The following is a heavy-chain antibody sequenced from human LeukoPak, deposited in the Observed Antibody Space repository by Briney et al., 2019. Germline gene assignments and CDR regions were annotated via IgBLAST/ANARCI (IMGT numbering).Heavy chain of an antibody. CDR1: GGSISSSSYY. D-gene: IGHD2-2*02. Sequence: SETLSLTCTVSGGSISSSSYYWGWIRQPPGKGLEWIGSIYYSGSTNYNPSLKSRVTISVDTSKNQFSLKLSSVTAADTAVYYCARGYCSSTSCYTGNDAFDIWGQGTMVTVSS. CDR2: IYYSGST. V-gene: IGHV4-39*07. J-gene: IGHJ3*02. CDR3: ARGYCSSTSCYTGNDAFDI.